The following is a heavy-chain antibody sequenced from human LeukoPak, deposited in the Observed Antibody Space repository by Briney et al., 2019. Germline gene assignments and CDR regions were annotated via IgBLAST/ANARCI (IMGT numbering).Heavy chain of an antibody. CDR3: ATFTIPPSAVFDY. Sequence: GESLKISCKGSGYSFTSYWIGWVRQMPGKGLEWMGIIYPGDSDTRYSPSFQGQVTISADKSISTAYLQWSSLKASDTAIYYCATFTIPPSAVFDYWGQGTLVTVSS. J-gene: IGHJ4*02. CDR1: GYSFTSYW. CDR2: IYPGDSDT. D-gene: IGHD3-9*01. V-gene: IGHV5-51*01.